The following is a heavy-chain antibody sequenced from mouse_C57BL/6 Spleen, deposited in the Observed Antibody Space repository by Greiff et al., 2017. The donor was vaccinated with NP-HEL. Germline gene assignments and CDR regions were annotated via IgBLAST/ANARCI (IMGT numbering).Heavy chain of an antibody. V-gene: IGHV5-4*01. D-gene: IGHD1-1*01. CDR1: GFTFSSYA. CDR3: ARDYGAYGSSFYWYFDV. J-gene: IGHJ1*03. CDR2: ISDGGSYT. Sequence: EVHLVESGGGLVKPGGSLKLSCAASGFTFSSYAMSWVRQTPGKRLEWVATISDGGSYTYYPDNVKGRFTISRDNAKNNLYLQMSHLKSEDTSMYYCARDYGAYGSSFYWYFDVWGTGTTLTVSS.